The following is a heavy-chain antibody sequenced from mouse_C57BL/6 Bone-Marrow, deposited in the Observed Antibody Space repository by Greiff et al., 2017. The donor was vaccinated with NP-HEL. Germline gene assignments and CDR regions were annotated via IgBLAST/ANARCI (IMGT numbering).Heavy chain of an antibody. CDR1: GYTFTSYW. CDR3: SQEKSDGWGGY. J-gene: IGHJ2*01. Sequence: VKLQQPGTELVKPGASVKLSCKASGYTFTSYWMHWVKQRPGQGLEWIGNFNPSNGGTNYNEKFKSKATLTVDKSSSTVYMQISSLTSEESAVNYSSQEKSDGWGGYWGQGTTLTVSS. CDR2: FNPSNGGT. V-gene: IGHV1-53*01. D-gene: IGHD2-3*01.